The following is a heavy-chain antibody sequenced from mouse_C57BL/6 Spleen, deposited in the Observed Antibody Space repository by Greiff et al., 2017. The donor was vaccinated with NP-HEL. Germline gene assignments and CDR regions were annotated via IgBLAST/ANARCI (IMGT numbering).Heavy chain of an antibody. J-gene: IGHJ2*01. CDR1: GFSFNTYA. CDR3: VRQDYGSSFDY. Sequence: EVKVVESGGGLVQPKGSLKLSCAASGFSFNTYAMNWVRPAPGKGLEWVARIRSKSNNYATYYADSVKDRFTISRDDSESMLYLQMNNLKTEDTAMDYCVRQDYGSSFDYWGQGTTLTVSS. CDR2: IRSKSNNYAT. D-gene: IGHD1-1*01. V-gene: IGHV10-1*01.